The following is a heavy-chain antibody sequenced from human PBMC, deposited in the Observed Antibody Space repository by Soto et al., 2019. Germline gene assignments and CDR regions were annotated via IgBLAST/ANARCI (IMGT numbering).Heavy chain of an antibody. Sequence: QVQLQESGPRLVKPSETLSLTCIVSGGSISSYYWSWIRQPPGKGLEWIGYIYYSGSTNYNPPRKSRVTIAVDTSKNQFSLKLSSVTAADTAVYYCASAVLPASAPFDYWGQGTLVTVSS. V-gene: IGHV4-59*01. CDR2: IYYSGST. CDR3: ASAVLPASAPFDY. D-gene: IGHD2-2*01. CDR1: GGSISSYY. J-gene: IGHJ4*02.